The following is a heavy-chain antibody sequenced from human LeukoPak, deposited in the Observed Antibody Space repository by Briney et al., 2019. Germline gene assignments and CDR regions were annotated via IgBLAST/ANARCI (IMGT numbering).Heavy chain of an antibody. D-gene: IGHD2-2*02. Sequence: GASVKVSCKASGYTFTSYAMNWVRQAPGQGLEWMGWINTNTGNPTYAQGFTGWFAFSLDTSVSTAYLQISSLKAEDTAVYYCASRDCSSTSCHTLYYYYGMDVWGQGTTVTVSS. CDR1: GYTFTSYA. CDR2: INTNTGNP. J-gene: IGHJ6*02. CDR3: ASRDCSSTSCHTLYYYYGMDV. V-gene: IGHV7-4-1*02.